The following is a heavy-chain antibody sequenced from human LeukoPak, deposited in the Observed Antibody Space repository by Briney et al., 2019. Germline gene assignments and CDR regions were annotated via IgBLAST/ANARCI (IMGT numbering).Heavy chain of an antibody. V-gene: IGHV3-30*04. D-gene: IGHD3-9*01. Sequence: GRSLRLSCAASGFTFSSYAMHWVRQAPGKGLEWVAVISYDGSNKYYADSVKGRFTISRDNSKNTLYLQMNSLRAEDTAVYYCARAGLRYFDWLSHVDYWGQGTLVTVSS. J-gene: IGHJ4*02. CDR3: ARAGLRYFDWLSHVDY. CDR2: ISYDGSNK. CDR1: GFTFSSYA.